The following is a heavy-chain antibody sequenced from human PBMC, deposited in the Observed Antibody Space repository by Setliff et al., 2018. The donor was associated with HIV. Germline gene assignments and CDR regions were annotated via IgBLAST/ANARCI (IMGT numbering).Heavy chain of an antibody. D-gene: IGHD6-19*01. Sequence: SETLSLTCTVSGGSISSGSYHWSWIRQPAGKGLEWIGRIYTSGSTNYNPSLKSRVTISVDTSKNQFSLKLSSVTAADTAVYYCARDRGVDIAVAGVSGNWFDPWGQGTLVTVSS. V-gene: IGHV4-61*02. J-gene: IGHJ5*02. CDR2: IYTSGST. CDR1: GGSISSGSYH. CDR3: ARDRGVDIAVAGVSGNWFDP.